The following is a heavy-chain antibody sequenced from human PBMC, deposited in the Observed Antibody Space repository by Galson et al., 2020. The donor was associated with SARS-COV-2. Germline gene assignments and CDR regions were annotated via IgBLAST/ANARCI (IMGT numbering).Heavy chain of an antibody. V-gene: IGHV4-30-4*07. CDR2: IYYSGSA. CDR3: ARVYYGGNPHLDF. J-gene: IGHJ4*02. Sequence: SETLSLTCAVSGGSISSGGYSWSWIRQPPGKGLEWIGYIYYSGSAYYNPSLKSRVTISVDTSKNQFSLRLSSVTAADTAVYYCARVYYGGNPHLDFWGQGTLVTVSS. CDR1: GGSISSGGYS. D-gene: IGHD4-17*01.